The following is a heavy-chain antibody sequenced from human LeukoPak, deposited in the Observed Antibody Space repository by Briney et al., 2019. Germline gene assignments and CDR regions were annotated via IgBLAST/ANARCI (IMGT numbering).Heavy chain of an antibody. D-gene: IGHD4-17*01. CDR1: GYTFTSYY. Sequence: ASVKVSCKASGYTFTSYYMHWVRQAPGQGLEWMGIINPSGGSTSYAQKFQGRVTMTRDTSTSTVYMELSSLRSEDAAVYYCARDQPDYGDFNYWGQGTLVTVSS. J-gene: IGHJ4*02. CDR2: INPSGGST. V-gene: IGHV1-46*01. CDR3: ARDQPDYGDFNY.